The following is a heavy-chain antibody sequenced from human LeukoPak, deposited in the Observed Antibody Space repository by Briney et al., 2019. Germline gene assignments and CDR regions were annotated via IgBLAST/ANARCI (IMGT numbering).Heavy chain of an antibody. J-gene: IGHJ5*02. CDR3: SRESGPYCPFGH. V-gene: IGHV4-4*02. Sequence: SETLSLTCTVSGDSITTTNFWSWVRQPPGGGLEWIGEISLRGRTQYNPSLKSRVNISIDESKSHLYLSLASVTAADTAVYYCSRESGPYCPFGHWGQGTLVAVTS. CDR1: GDSITTTNF. CDR2: ISLRGRT. D-gene: IGHD1-26*01.